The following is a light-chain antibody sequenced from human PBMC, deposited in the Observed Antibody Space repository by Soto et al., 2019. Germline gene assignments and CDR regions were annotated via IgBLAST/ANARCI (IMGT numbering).Light chain of an antibody. CDR3: ASYPTSSTYV. J-gene: IGLJ1*01. V-gene: IGLV2-14*01. CDR1: SSDVGGYSY. CDR2: DVS. Sequence: QSALTQPASVSGSPGQSIAISCTGPSSDVGGYSYVSWYQQQPGKAPKLVISDVSNRPSGVSDRFSGSKSGNTASLTLSGLQTEDEADYYCASYPTSSTYVFGTGTKLTVL.